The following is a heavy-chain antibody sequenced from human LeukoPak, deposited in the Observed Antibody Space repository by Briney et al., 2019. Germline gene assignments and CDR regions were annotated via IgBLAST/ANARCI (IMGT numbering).Heavy chain of an antibody. J-gene: IGHJ4*02. CDR1: GFTFSSYT. CDR2: ISSGSSYI. Sequence: GGSLRLSCAASGFTFSSYTMNWVRQAPGKGLEWVSLISSGSSYIHYADSVKGRFTISRDNAKNSLYLQMNSLRAEDTAVYYCARRYGDYFDYWGQGTLVTVSS. D-gene: IGHD3-10*01. CDR3: ARRYGDYFDY. V-gene: IGHV3-21*01.